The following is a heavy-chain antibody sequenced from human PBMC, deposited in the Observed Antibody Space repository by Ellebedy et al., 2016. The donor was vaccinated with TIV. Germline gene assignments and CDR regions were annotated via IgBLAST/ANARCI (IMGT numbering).Heavy chain of an antibody. CDR1: GYTFTSYY. CDR3: ARWAIAAAGPSPGMDV. Sequence: AASVKVSCKASGYTFTSYYIHWVRQAPGQGLEWMGIINPSDTYTTYAQKFQGRVTVTRDTSTSTVYMDLSSLRSEDTAVYYCARWAIAAAGPSPGMDVWGQGTVVTVSS. J-gene: IGHJ6*02. V-gene: IGHV1-46*01. D-gene: IGHD6-13*01. CDR2: INPSDTYT.